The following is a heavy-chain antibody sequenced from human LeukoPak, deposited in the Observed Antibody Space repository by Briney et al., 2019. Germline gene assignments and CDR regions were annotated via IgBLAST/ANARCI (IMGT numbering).Heavy chain of an antibody. Sequence: ASVNVSCKASRYIITTYGITWVRQAPGQGLEWMGWISAYNGNTNYAQKLQGRVTMTRDTSTSTVYMELSSLRSEDTAVYYCARAQAQAYGSGSYYIPVISGSDYWGQGTLVTVSS. D-gene: IGHD3-10*01. CDR2: ISAYNGNT. CDR3: ARAQAQAYGSGSYYIPVISGSDY. J-gene: IGHJ4*02. CDR1: RYIITTYG. V-gene: IGHV1-18*01.